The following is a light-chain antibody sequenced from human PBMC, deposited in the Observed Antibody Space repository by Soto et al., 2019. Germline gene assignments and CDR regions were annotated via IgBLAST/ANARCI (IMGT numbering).Light chain of an antibody. CDR3: QQYSSYPRT. V-gene: IGKV1-5*01. CDR2: HAS. J-gene: IGKJ1*01. Sequence: DIKMTQPPSTLPASVGDRVTITCRASQSMSNWLSWYHQKPGTAPKLLIYHASTLESGVPSRFSGSGSGTEFTLTISSLRHDDFATYYCQQYSSYPRTFGQGTDVDIK. CDR1: QSMSNW.